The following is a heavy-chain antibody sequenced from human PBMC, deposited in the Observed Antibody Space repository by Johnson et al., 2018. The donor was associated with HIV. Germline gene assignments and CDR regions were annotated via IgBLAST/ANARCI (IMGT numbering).Heavy chain of an antibody. CDR1: GFTFSSYW. CDR2: IKQDGSEK. Sequence: QLVESGGGLVQPGGSLRLSCAASGFTFSSYWMSWVRQAPGKGLEWVANIKQDGSEKYYVDSVKGRFTISRDNAKNSLYLQMNSLRAEDTAVYYCARDCRLYSSSYAFDIWGQGTMVTVSS. J-gene: IGHJ3*02. D-gene: IGHD6-6*01. CDR3: ARDCRLYSSSYAFDI. V-gene: IGHV3-7*01.